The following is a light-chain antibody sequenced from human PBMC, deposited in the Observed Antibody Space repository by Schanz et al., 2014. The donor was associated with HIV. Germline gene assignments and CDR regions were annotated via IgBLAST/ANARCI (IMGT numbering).Light chain of an antibody. J-gene: IGLJ2*01. V-gene: IGLV2-8*01. CDR3: ASYAGSNNLV. CDR2: EVA. CDR1: SSDVGHFNY. Sequence: QSALTQPASVSGSPGQSVTISCTGTSSDVGHFNYVSWYQHQPGKAPKLLIFEVAKRPSGVPGRFSGSKSGNTASLTVSGLQAEDEADYYCASYAGSNNLVFGGGTKLTVL.